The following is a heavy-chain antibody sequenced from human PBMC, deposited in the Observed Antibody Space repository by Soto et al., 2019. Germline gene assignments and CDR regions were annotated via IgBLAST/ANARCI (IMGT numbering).Heavy chain of an antibody. CDR3: ARDLYHSSGSTHYFDY. V-gene: IGHV1-69*01. Sequence: QVQMVQSGAEVKKPGSSVKVSCKASGGTFSSYAISWVRQAPGQGLEWMGGIIPIFGTANYAQKFQGRVTITADESTNTAYMELSSLSSEDTAVYYCARDLYHSSGSTHYFDYWGQGTLVTVSA. CDR2: IIPIFGTA. D-gene: IGHD6-19*01. CDR1: GGTFSSYA. J-gene: IGHJ4*02.